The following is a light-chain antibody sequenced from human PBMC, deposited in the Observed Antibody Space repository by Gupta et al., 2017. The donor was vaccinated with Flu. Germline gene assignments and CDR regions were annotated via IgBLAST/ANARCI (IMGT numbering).Light chain of an antibody. CDR3: QQYGNSPLYS. Sequence: DIVLTQSPGTLSLTPGERATISCRASQSISSNFLAWYQQRPGQAPRRLIYDASRRATDIPERFSGSGSGTDFTLTISRVEPEDFAMYFCQQYGNSPLYSFGQGTKLEI. CDR1: QSISSNF. V-gene: IGKV3-20*01. J-gene: IGKJ2*03. CDR2: DAS.